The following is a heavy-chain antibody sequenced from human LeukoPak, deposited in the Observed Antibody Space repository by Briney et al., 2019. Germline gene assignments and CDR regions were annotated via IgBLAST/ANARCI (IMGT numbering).Heavy chain of an antibody. V-gene: IGHV3-30*18. Sequence: PGGSLRLSCAASGFTFNNYGMHWVRQAPGKGLEGVAVISYDGSNKYYADSVKGRFTISRDNSKNTLYLQMNSLRAEDTAVSYCAKGIAAAGPRAYYYGMDVWGQGTTVTVSS. CDR2: ISYDGSNK. J-gene: IGHJ6*02. CDR1: GFTFNNYG. CDR3: AKGIAAAGPRAYYYGMDV. D-gene: IGHD6-13*01.